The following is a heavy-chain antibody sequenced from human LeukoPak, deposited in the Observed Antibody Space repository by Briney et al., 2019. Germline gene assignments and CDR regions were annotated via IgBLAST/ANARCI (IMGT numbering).Heavy chain of an antibody. D-gene: IGHD1-1*01. V-gene: IGHV3-23*01. Sequence: PGGSLRLSCAASGFTFSSSWMTWVRQAPGKGLEWVSAISGSGGSTYYADSVKGRFTISRDNSKNTLSLQMNSLRAEDTAIYYCAKASNTWNYFDYWGQGTLVTVSS. J-gene: IGHJ4*02. CDR2: ISGSGGST. CDR3: AKASNTWNYFDY. CDR1: GFTFSSSW.